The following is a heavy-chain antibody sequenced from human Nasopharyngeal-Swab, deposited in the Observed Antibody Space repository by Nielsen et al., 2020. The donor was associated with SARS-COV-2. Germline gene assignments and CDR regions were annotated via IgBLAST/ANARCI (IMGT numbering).Heavy chain of an antibody. V-gene: IGHV4-39*02. J-gene: IGHJ5*02. Sequence: GSLRLSCTVSGGSISSSSSYWGWIRQPPGKGLEWIGSIYHSGSTYYTPSLKSRVTISVDTSKNQFSLNLRSVTAADTAVYYCARDGPIGWFDPWGQGTLVTVSS. CDR2: IYHSGST. CDR3: ARDGPIGWFDP. CDR1: GGSISSSSSY.